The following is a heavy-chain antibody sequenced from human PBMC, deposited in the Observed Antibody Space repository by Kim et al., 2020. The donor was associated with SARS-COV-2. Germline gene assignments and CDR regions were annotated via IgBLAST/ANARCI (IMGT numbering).Heavy chain of an antibody. V-gene: IGHV4-61*02. D-gene: IGHD5-18*01. J-gene: IGHJ4*02. Sequence: SETLSLIRTVSGDSISSGYYYWSWIRQPAGKGLEWIGRIYVTGSTNYNPSLKSRVTISIDTSNKQFSLKLTSVAAADTAIYYCARAEYRYGYVGFFDYWGQGTLVSVSS. CDR1: GDSISSGYYY. CDR3: ARAEYRYGYVGFFDY. CDR2: IYVTGST.